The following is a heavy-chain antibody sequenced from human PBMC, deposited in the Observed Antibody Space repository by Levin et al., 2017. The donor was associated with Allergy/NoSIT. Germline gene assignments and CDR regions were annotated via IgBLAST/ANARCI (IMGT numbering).Heavy chain of an antibody. V-gene: IGHV1-18*01. CDR2: ISAYNGNT. J-gene: IGHJ4*02. D-gene: IGHD3-10*01. Sequence: GASVKVSCKASGYTFTSYGISWVRQAPGQGLEWMGWISAYNGNTNYAQKLQGRVTMTTDTSTSTAYMELRSLRSDDTAVYYCATDLDYYGSGSYDYWGQGTLVTVSS. CDR1: GYTFTSYG. CDR3: ATDLDYYGSGSYDY.